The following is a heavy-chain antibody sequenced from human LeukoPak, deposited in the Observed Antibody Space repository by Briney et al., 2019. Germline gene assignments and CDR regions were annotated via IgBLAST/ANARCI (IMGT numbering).Heavy chain of an antibody. J-gene: IGHJ5*02. CDR2: ISGSGGST. Sequence: GGSLRLSCAASGFIFSSYAMSWARQAPGKGLEWVSAISGSGGSTYYADSVKGRFTISRDNSKNTLYLQMNSLRAEDTAVYYCAKVLGILWFGGRNWFDPWGQGTLVTVSS. D-gene: IGHD3-10*01. CDR1: GFIFSSYA. V-gene: IGHV3-23*01. CDR3: AKVLGILWFGGRNWFDP.